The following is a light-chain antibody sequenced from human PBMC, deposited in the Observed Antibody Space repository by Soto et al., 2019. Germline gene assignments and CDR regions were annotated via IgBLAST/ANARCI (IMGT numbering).Light chain of an antibody. CDR3: QQYGRSVS. CDR2: EAS. Sequence: IVMTESPGTLSFSPGERPTLFCRTSQSLSTRSLAWYQQKPGQAPRLLIYEASTRAPGTPDRFSGSGSGTDFTLTVSRLEPEDFAVYYCQQYGRSVSFGQGTKVDIK. V-gene: IGKV3-20*01. CDR1: QSLSTRS. J-gene: IGKJ1*01.